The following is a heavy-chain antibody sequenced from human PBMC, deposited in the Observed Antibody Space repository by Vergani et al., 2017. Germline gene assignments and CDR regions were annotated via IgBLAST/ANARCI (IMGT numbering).Heavy chain of an antibody. J-gene: IGHJ5*01. CDR2: IWYDGSNK. V-gene: IGHV3-33*01. CDR1: GFTFSSHG. D-gene: IGHD1-1*01. Sequence: QVQLVESEGGVVQPGRSLTLSCVASGFTFSSHGMHWVRQAPGKGLEWVAVIWYDGSNKYYGDFVKGRFTISRDNSKNTLYLQMNSLRVEDTAVYYCARWSNEKRLDSWGQGTLVTVSS. CDR3: ARWSNEKRLDS.